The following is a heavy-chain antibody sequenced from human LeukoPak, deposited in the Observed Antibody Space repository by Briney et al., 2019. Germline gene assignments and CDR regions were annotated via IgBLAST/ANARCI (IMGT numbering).Heavy chain of an antibody. D-gene: IGHD3-10*01. CDR1: GYTFTGYY. V-gene: IGHV1-2*02. CDR3: ARGVGSGSYSYYYYMDV. Sequence: ASVKVSCKASGYTFTGYYMHWVRQAPGQGLEWMGWINPNSGGTNYAQKFQGRVTMTRDTSISTAYMELSRLRSDDTAVYYCARGVGSGSYSYYYYMDVWGKGTTVTISS. J-gene: IGHJ6*03. CDR2: INPNSGGT.